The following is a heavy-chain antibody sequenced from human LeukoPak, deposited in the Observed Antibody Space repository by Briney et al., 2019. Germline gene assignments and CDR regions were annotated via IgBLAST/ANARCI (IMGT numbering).Heavy chain of an antibody. Sequence: GGSLRLSCAASGFTFSSYSMMWVRQAPGKGLEWVSAISGSGGSTYYADSVKGRFTISRDNAKNSLYLQMNSLRAEDTAVYYCARDYGGSSPFDYWGQGTLVTVSS. D-gene: IGHD4-23*01. J-gene: IGHJ4*02. CDR3: ARDYGGSSPFDY. CDR1: GFTFSSYS. V-gene: IGHV3-21*01. CDR2: ISGSGGST.